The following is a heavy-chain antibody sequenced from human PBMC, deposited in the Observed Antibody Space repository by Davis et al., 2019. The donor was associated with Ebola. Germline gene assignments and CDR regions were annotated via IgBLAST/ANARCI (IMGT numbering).Heavy chain of an antibody. CDR3: ARDRGMIAVAGTADY. CDR2: ISTHNGNT. CDR1: GYTFTSYV. Sequence: AASVKVSCKASGYTFTSYVISWLRQAPGQGLEWMGSISTHNGNTIYAQKLQGRVTMTTDTSTSTAYMELRSMSSDDTAVYYCARDRGMIAVAGTADYWGQGTLVTVSS. V-gene: IGHV1-18*01. D-gene: IGHD6-19*01. J-gene: IGHJ4*02.